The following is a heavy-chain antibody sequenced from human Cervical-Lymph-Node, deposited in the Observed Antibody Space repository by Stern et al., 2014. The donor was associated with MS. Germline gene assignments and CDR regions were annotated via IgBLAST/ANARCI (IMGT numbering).Heavy chain of an antibody. CDR1: GFSLSTSGMC. J-gene: IGHJ4*02. D-gene: IGHD6-13*01. CDR3: ARRIAAAGTLDY. V-gene: IGHV2-70*01. Sequence: QVTLRESGPALVKPTQTLTLTCTFSGFSLSTSGMCVSWIRQPTGKALEWLALIDWDDDKYYSTSLKNSLTISNDTSKNQVVLTMTNMDPVDTATYYCARRIAAAGTLDYWGQGTLVTVSS. CDR2: IDWDDDK.